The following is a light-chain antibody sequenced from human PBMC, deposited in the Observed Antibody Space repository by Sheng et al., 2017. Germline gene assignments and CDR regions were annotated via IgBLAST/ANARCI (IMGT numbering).Light chain of an antibody. CDR3: QQYNTYPWT. J-gene: IGKJ1*01. V-gene: IGKV1-5*03. Sequence: DIQLTQSPSTLSASVGDRVTITCRASQSTSWLAWYQQKPGKAPKLLIYQASSLQTGVPSRFSGSGYGTEFSLTISSLQPDDFATYYCQQYNTYPWTFGQGT. CDR2: QAS. CDR1: QSTSW.